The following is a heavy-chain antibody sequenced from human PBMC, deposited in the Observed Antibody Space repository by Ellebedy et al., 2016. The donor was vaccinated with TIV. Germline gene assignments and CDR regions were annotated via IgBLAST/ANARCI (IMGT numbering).Heavy chain of an antibody. D-gene: IGHD3/OR15-3a*01. V-gene: IGHV3-23*01. CDR2: ISDSGGST. Sequence: GESLKISXAASGFSFSSYVMSWVRQVPGKGLEWVSTISDSGGSTYYADSVKGRFTISRDNSKNTLYLQMNSLRAEDTAVYYCAAVPRWTYMDVWGKGTTVTVSS. J-gene: IGHJ6*03. CDR1: GFSFSSYV. CDR3: AAVPRWTYMDV.